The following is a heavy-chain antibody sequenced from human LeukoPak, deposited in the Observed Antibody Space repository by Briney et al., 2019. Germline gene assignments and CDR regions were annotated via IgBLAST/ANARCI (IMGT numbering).Heavy chain of an antibody. CDR3: ARHHYFALAY. CDR1: GDSVSYDNW. V-gene: IGHV4-4*02. Sequence: PSGTLSLTCAVSGDSVSYDNWWSWVRQPPGKGLEWIGETHHSGSSNYNPSLKSRVTVSVDKSKNRVSLSLTSVTAADTAVYYCARHHYFALAYWGQGTLVTVSS. J-gene: IGHJ4*02. D-gene: IGHD2-21*01. CDR2: THHSGSS.